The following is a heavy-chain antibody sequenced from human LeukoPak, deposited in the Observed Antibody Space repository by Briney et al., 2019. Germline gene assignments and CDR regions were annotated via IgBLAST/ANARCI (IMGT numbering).Heavy chain of an antibody. CDR3: ARDSRIYGMDV. V-gene: IGHV4-59*01. D-gene: IGHD2-15*01. CDR2: IYYSGST. J-gene: IGHJ6*02. Sequence: SETLSLTCTVSGGSISGYYWSWIRQPPGKGLEWIGYIYYSGSTNYNPSLKSRVTISVDTSKNQFSLKLSSVTAADPAVYYCARDSRIYGMDVWGQGTTVTVSS. CDR1: GGSISGYY.